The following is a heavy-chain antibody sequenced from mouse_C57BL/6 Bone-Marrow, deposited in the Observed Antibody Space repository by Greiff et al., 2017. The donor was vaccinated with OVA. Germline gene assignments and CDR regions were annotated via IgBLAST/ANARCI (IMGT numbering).Heavy chain of an antibody. CDR1: GFTFSDYY. CDR3: ARRFPYDYDAFAY. Sequence: EVQLVESEGGLVQPGSSMKLSCTASGFTFSDYYMAWVRQVPEKGLEWVANINYDGSSTYYLDSLKSRFIISRDNAKNILYLQMSSLKSEDTATYYCARRFPYDYDAFAYWGQGTLVTVSA. J-gene: IGHJ3*01. D-gene: IGHD2-4*01. V-gene: IGHV5-16*01. CDR2: INYDGSST.